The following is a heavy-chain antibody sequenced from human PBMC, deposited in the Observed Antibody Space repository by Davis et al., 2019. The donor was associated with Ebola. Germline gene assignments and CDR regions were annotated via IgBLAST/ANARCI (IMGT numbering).Heavy chain of an antibody. J-gene: IGHJ6*02. CDR2: IGSSSNGR. CDR3: AKDLLWWSASDV. Sequence: PGGSLRLSCEATGLTVSDNYMSWVRQAPGKGLEWVSGIGSSSNGRHYADSVKGRFTISRDDSKNTVYLQMNSLRAEDTAVYYCAKDLLWWSASDVWGQGTTVTVSS. V-gene: IGHV3-53*01. D-gene: IGHD2-21*01. CDR1: GLTVSDNY.